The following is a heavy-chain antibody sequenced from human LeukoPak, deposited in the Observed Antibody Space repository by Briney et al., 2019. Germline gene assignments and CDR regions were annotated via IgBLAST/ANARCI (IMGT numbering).Heavy chain of an antibody. J-gene: IGHJ4*02. CDR3: ARDIVDYGDYRLVVD. D-gene: IGHD4-17*01. CDR1: GGSISSYY. CDR2: IYTSGST. Sequence: SETLSLTCTVSGGSISSYYWSWIRQPAGKVLEWIGRIYTSGSTNYNPSLKSRVTMSVDTSKNQFSLKLSSVTAADTAVYYCARDIVDYGDYRLVVDWGQGTLVTVSS. V-gene: IGHV4-4*07.